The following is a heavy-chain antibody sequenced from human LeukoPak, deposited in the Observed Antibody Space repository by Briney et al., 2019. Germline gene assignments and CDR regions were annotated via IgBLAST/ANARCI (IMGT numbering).Heavy chain of an antibody. CDR3: AKDRNLYGLGSGSYNDYYYYGMDV. D-gene: IGHD3-10*01. CDR2: ISGSGGST. V-gene: IGHV3-23*01. CDR1: GFTFSSYA. J-gene: IGHJ6*02. Sequence: PGGSLRLSCAASGFTFSSYAMSWVRQAPGKGLEWVSAISGSGGSTYYADSVKGRFTISRDNSKNTLYLQMNSLRAEDTAVYYCAKDRNLYGLGSGSYNDYYYYGMDVWGQGTTVTVSS.